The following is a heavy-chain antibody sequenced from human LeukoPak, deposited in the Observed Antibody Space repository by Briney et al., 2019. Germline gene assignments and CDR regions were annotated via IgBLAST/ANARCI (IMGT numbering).Heavy chain of an antibody. CDR1: GGTFSSYA. Sequence: SVKVSCKASGGTFSSYAISWVRQAPGQGLEWMGGIIPIFGTANYAQKFQGRVTITTDESTSTAYMELSSLRSEDTAVYYCARVGTAFGTLEDYWGQGTLVTVSS. V-gene: IGHV1-69*05. CDR3: ARVGTAFGTLEDY. J-gene: IGHJ4*02. CDR2: IIPIFGTA. D-gene: IGHD6-13*01.